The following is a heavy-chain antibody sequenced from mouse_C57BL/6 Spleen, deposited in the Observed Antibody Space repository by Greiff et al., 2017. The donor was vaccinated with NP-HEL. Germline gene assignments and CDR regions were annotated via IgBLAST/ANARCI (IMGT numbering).Heavy chain of an antibody. D-gene: IGHD1-1*01. CDR3: TRARYYGSSMYFDY. V-gene: IGHV1-15*01. J-gene: IGHJ2*01. Sequence: QVQLQQSGAELVRPGASVTLSCKASGYTFTDYEMHWVKQTPVHGLEWIGAIDPETGGTAYNQKFKGKAILTADKSSSTAYMELRSLTSEDSAVYYCTRARYYGSSMYFDYWGQGTTLTVSS. CDR2: IDPETGGT. CDR1: GYTFTDYE.